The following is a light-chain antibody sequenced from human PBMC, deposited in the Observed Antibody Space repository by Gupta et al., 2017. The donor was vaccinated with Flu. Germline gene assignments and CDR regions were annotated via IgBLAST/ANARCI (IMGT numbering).Light chain of an antibody. CDR1: SSNIGSDY. V-gene: IGLV1-47*01. CDR3: ASWDDSLSGYV. CDR2: RNS. Sequence: QSVLTQPPSASGTPGQRVTISCSGSSSNIGSDYVFWYQQLPGAAPKLFIYRNSLRPSGVPDRFSGSKSGTSASLAISGLRSEDEADYYCASWDDSLSGYVFGTGTKVTVL. J-gene: IGLJ1*01.